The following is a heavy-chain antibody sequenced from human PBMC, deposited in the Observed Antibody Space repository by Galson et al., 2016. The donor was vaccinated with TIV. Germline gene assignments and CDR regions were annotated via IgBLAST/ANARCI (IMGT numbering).Heavy chain of an antibody. V-gene: IGHV2-5*02. D-gene: IGHD3-10*02. CDR2: IYWDDDE. Sequence: PALVKPTQTLTLTCTFSGFSLTTSGVGVGWIRQPPGKALEWLAHIYWDDDERYSPSLKSRLTITKDTSKNQVVLTMTNMGPVDTATFYCAYLPNMFYYGMDVWGQGTTVTVSS. CDR1: GFSLTTSGVG. CDR3: AYLPNMFYYGMDV. J-gene: IGHJ6*02.